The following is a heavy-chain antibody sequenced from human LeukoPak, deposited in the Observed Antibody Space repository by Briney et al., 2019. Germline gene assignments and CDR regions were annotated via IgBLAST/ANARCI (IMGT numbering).Heavy chain of an antibody. CDR2: IYYSGST. V-gene: IGHV4-59*12. CDR1: GGSISSYY. CDR3: VGYSYGYGWFDP. D-gene: IGHD5-18*01. Sequence: PSETLSLTCTVSGGSISSYYWSWIRQPPGKGLEWIGYIYYSGSTNYNPSLKSRVTISVDTSKNQFSLKLSSVTTADTAVYYCVGYSYGYGWFDPWGQGTLVTFSS. J-gene: IGHJ5*02.